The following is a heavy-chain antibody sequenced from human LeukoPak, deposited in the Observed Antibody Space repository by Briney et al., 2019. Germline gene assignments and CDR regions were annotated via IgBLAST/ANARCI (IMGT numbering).Heavy chain of an antibody. V-gene: IGHV1-18*01. J-gene: IGHJ4*02. CDR3: ARVAVDYVWGSYRYIDY. CDR2: ISAYNGNT. D-gene: IGHD3-16*02. CDR1: GYTFTSYG. Sequence: ASVTVSCKASGYTFTSYGIRWVRQAPGQGGEWMGWISAYNGNTNYEQTLQGRVTINTDTSTSTAYMELRSLRSDDTAVYYCARVAVDYVWGSYRYIDYWGQGTLVTVSS.